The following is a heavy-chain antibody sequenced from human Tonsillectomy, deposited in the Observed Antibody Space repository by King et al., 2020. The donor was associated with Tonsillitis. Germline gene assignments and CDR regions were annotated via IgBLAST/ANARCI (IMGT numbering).Heavy chain of an antibody. D-gene: IGHD3-22*01. V-gene: IGHV3-23*04. CDR2: ISGRGGST. J-gene: IGHJ4*02. CDR1: GFTFSSYA. CDR3: AKAQKYDTSGSPSFDY. Sequence: VQLVECGGGLVQPGGSLRLSCAASGFTFSSYAMSWVRQAPGKGREWVSGISGRGGSTYYADSVKGRFTISRDNSKNTLSLQMNSLRAEDTAVYYCAKAQKYDTSGSPSFDYWGQGTLVTVSS.